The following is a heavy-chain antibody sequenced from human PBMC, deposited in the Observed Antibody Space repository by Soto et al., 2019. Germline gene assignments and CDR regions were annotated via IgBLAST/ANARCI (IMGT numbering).Heavy chain of an antibody. CDR2: IDYSGST. Sequence: QVQLQESGPGLVKPSQTLSLTCTVSGGSISSGDYYWSWIRQPPGKGLEWIGYIDYSGSTYYNPSLKRRVTISVDTSKNQFSLKLSSVTAADTAVYYCARDARDSSGYYYAQYAFDIWGQGTMVTVSS. J-gene: IGHJ3*02. V-gene: IGHV4-30-4*01. CDR1: GGSISSGDYY. D-gene: IGHD3-22*01. CDR3: ARDARDSSGYYYAQYAFDI.